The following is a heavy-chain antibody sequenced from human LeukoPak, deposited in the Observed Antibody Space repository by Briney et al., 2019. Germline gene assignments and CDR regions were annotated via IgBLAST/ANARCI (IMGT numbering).Heavy chain of an antibody. J-gene: IGHJ5*02. CDR3: ARVGDGYNPMAP. D-gene: IGHD5-24*01. CDR1: GGSFSGYY. Sequence: SETLSLTCAVYGGSFSGYYWSWIRQPPGKGLEWIGEINHSGSTNYNPSLKSRVTISVDTSKNQFSLKLSSMTAADTAVYYCARVGDGYNPMAPWGQGTLVTVSS. CDR2: INHSGST. V-gene: IGHV4-34*01.